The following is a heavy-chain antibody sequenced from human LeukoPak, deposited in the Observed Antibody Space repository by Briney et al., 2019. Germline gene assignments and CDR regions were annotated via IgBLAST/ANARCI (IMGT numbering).Heavy chain of an antibody. J-gene: IGHJ6*03. V-gene: IGHV4-38-2*01. CDR2: IYHSGST. Sequence: PSETLSLTCAVSGYSISSGYYWDWIRQPPGKGLEWIGSIYHSGSTYYNPSLKSRVTISVDTSKNQFSLRLSSVTAADTAVYYCARHEGPMSNLYYMDAWGKGTTVTVSS. CDR3: ARHEGPMSNLYYMDA. CDR1: GYSISSGYY. D-gene: IGHD5/OR15-5a*01.